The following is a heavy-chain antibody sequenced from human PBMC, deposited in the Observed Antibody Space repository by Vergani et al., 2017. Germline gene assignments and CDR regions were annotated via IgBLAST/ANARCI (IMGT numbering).Heavy chain of an antibody. CDR2: IKQDGSEK. Sequence: EVQLVESGGGLVQPGGSLRLSCAASGFTFSSYWMSWVRQAPGKGLEWVANIKQDGSEKYYVDSVKGRFTISRDNSKNTLYLQRSSLRAEDTAVYYCVKASFHDYGGNSVGFDYWGQGTLVTVSS. D-gene: IGHD4-23*01. CDR1: GFTFSSYW. CDR3: VKASFHDYGGNSVGFDY. J-gene: IGHJ4*02. V-gene: IGHV3-7*01.